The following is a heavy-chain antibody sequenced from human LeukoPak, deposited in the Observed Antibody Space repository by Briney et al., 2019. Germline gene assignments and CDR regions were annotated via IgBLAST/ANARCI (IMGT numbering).Heavy chain of an antibody. CDR1: GFTFSSYG. V-gene: IGHV3-33*01. J-gene: IGHJ4*02. Sequence: QTGGSLRLSCAASGFTFSSYGMHWVRQAPGKGLEWVAVIWYDGSNKYYADSVKGRFTISRDNSKNTLYLQMNSLRAEDTAVYYCARDSRYDSSGYYHYWGRGTLVTVSS. CDR2: IWYDGSNK. D-gene: IGHD3-22*01. CDR3: ARDSRYDSSGYYHY.